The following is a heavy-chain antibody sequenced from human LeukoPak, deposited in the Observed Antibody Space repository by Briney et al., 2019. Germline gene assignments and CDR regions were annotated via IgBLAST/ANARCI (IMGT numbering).Heavy chain of an antibody. D-gene: IGHD6-13*01. Sequence: TGGSLRLSCAASGFTFSGYGMSWVRQAPGKGLKWVSAISGSGGSTYYADSVKGRITISRDNSKNTLSLQMNSLRAEDTAVYYCAKFTADGSDDYWGQGTLVTVFS. CDR2: ISGSGGST. V-gene: IGHV3-23*01. CDR3: AKFTADGSDDY. J-gene: IGHJ4*02. CDR1: GFTFSGYG.